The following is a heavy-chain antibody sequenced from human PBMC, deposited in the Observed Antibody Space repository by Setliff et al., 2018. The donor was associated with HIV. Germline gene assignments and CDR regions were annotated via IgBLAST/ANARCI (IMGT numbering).Heavy chain of an antibody. CDR3: ARSISLLRGPLGDVFDI. V-gene: IGHV4-39*01. Sequence: PSETLSLTCTVSGGSISISSHYWGWIRQPPGKGLEWIGRIYHSGITYYNASLKSRVSISVDTSKNQFSVKLNSVTAADTAVYYCARSISLLRGPLGDVFDIWGQGTMVTV. J-gene: IGHJ3*02. CDR2: IYHSGIT. CDR1: GGSISISSHY. D-gene: IGHD3-10*01.